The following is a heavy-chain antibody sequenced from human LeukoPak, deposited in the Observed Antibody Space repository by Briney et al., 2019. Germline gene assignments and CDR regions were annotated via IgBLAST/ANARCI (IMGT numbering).Heavy chain of an antibody. CDR2: TISEIDGGTT. CDR1: GFTFNYAW. Sequence: GGSLRLSCAASGFTFNYAWMSWVRQVPGKGLEWVGQTISEIDGGTTDYATPVKGRFTISRDDSKSTLYLQMNSLKIEDTAVYYCTTDEDWNYARKDVWGQGATVIVSS. V-gene: IGHV3-15*01. CDR3: TTDEDWNYARKDV. J-gene: IGHJ6*02. D-gene: IGHD1-7*01.